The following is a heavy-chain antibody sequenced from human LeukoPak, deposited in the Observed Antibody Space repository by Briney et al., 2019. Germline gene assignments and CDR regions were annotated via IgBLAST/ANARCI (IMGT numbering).Heavy chain of an antibody. D-gene: IGHD3-3*01. V-gene: IGHV4-34*01. J-gene: IGHJ4*02. CDR1: GGSFSGYY. Sequence: SETLSLTCAVYGGSFSGYYWSWIRQPPGKGLEWIGEINHSGSTNYNPSLKSRVTISVDTSKNQFSLKLSSVTAADTAVYYCATTTFITIFGVVTDYWGQGTLVTVSS. CDR2: INHSGST. CDR3: ATTTFITIFGVVTDY.